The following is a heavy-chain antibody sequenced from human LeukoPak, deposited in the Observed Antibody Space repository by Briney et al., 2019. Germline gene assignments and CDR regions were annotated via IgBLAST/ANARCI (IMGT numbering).Heavy chain of an antibody. CDR1: GFTFSSYW. D-gene: IGHD6-6*01. CDR3: ASWSIAVRLDY. J-gene: IGHJ4*02. Sequence: GGSLRLSCAASGFTFSSYWMSWVRQAPGKGLEWVANIKQDGSEKYYVDSVKGRFTISRDNAKNSLYLQMNSLRAEDTAVYYCASWSIAVRLDYWGQGTLVTVSS. CDR2: IKQDGSEK. V-gene: IGHV3-7*01.